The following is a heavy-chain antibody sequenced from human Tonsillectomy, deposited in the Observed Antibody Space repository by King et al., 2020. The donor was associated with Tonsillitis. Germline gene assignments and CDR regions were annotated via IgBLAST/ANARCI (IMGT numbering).Heavy chain of an antibody. CDR1: GYSFTSYW. V-gene: IGHV5-51*01. Sequence: VQLVESGTEVKKPGESLRISCKGSGYSFTSYWIGWVRQMPGKGLEWMGIIYPGDSDTRYSPSFQGQVTISGDKSISTAYLQWSSLKASDTAMYYCVRGDTPGGLLNGMDVWGQGTTVTVSS. CDR2: IYPGDSDT. CDR3: VRGDTPGGLLNGMDV. D-gene: IGHD2-8*02. J-gene: IGHJ6*02.